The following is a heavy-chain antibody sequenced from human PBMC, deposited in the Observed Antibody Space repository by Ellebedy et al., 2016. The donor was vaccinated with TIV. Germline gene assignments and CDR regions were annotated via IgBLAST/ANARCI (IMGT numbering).Heavy chain of an antibody. V-gene: IGHV3-33*01. CDR1: GFTFNTYG. Sequence: GESLKISCAASGFTFNTYGMHWVRQAPGKGLEWVAIIWNDGSDKKYADSVKGRITISKDNSKNTLYLQMNSLRAEDTAVYYCAREAWDGDYYVDYWGQGTLVTVST. J-gene: IGHJ4*02. CDR3: AREAWDGDYYVDY. D-gene: IGHD4-17*01. CDR2: IWNDGSDK.